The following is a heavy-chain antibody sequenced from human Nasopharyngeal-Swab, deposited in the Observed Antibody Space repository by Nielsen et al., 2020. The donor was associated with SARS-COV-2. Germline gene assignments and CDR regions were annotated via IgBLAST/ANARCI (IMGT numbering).Heavy chain of an antibody. D-gene: IGHD4-17*01. CDR1: GYTFTSYA. CDR3: ARDTPYGDYGPFDY. V-gene: IGHV7-4-1*02. J-gene: IGHJ4*02. Sequence: ASVKVSCKASGYTFTSYAMNWVRQAPGQGLEWMGWINTNTGNPTYAQDFTGRFVFSLDTSVSTAYLQISSLKAEDTDVYYCARDTPYGDYGPFDYWGQGTLVTVSS. CDR2: INTNTGNP.